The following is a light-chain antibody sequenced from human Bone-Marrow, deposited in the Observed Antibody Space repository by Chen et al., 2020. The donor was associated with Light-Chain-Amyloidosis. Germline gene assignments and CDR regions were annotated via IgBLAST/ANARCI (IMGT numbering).Light chain of an antibody. CDR3: QVWDRGSDRPV. V-gene: IGLV3-21*02. CDR1: NIGSTS. J-gene: IGLJ3*02. Sequence: SYVLTQPSSVSVAPGQTATIACGGNNIGSTSVHWYQQTPGQAPLLVVYDDSDRPAGIPGRLGGAKAGKTATLTISRVEAGDEADYCCQVWDRGSDRPVFGGGTKLTVL. CDR2: DDS.